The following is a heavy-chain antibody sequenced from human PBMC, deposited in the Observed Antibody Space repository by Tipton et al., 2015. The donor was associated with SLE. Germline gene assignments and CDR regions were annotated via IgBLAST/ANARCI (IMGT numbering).Heavy chain of an antibody. J-gene: IGHJ2*01. Sequence: SLRLSCAASGFTFRSYEMNWVRLAPGKGLEWVSYIDDGGSTIYYADSVKGRFTISRDSAKNSLYLQMNSLRAEDTAVYYCARASGSEGWYFDLWGRGTLVTVSS. CDR1: GFTFRSYE. V-gene: IGHV3-48*03. CDR2: IDDGGSTI. D-gene: IGHD1-26*01. CDR3: ARASGSEGWYFDL.